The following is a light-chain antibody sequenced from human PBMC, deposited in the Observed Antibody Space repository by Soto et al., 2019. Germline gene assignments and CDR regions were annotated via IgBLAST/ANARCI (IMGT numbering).Light chain of an antibody. Sequence: QSVLTQPPSVSGAPGQRVTIYCTGSSSNIGAGYDVHWYQQLPGTAPKLLIYGNSNRPSGVPDRFSGSKSGTSASLAITGLQAEDEADYYCQSYDSSLSALYVFGTGTRSPS. CDR3: QSYDSSLSALYV. CDR1: SSNIGAGYD. CDR2: GNS. J-gene: IGLJ1*01. V-gene: IGLV1-40*01.